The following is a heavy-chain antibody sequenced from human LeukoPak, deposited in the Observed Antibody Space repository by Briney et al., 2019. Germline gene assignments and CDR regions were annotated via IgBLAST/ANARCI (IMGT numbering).Heavy chain of an antibody. CDR3: ARDGKLRFLEWPEAEYFQH. CDR2: INPNSGGT. Sequence: APVKVSCKASGYTFTGYYMHWVRQAPGQGLEWMGWINPNSGGTNYAQKFQGRVTMTRDTSISTAYMELSRLRSDDTAVYYCARDGKLRFLEWPEAEYFQHWGQGTLVTVSS. CDR1: GYTFTGYY. V-gene: IGHV1-2*02. J-gene: IGHJ1*01. D-gene: IGHD3-3*01.